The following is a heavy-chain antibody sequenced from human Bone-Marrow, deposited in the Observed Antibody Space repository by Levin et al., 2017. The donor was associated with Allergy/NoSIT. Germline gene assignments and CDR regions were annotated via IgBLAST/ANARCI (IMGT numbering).Heavy chain of an antibody. D-gene: IGHD3-10*01. Sequence: AASVKVSCKASGYTFTSYGISWVRQAPGQGLEWMGWISAYNGNTNYAQKLQGRVTMTTDTSTSTAYMELRSLRSDDTAVYYCARALYYYGSGSSRDNWFDPWGQGTLVTVSS. J-gene: IGHJ5*02. CDR1: GYTFTSYG. V-gene: IGHV1-18*01. CDR2: ISAYNGNT. CDR3: ARALYYYGSGSSRDNWFDP.